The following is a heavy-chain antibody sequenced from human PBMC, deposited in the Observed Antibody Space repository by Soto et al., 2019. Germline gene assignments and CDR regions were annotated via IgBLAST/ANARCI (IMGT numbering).Heavy chain of an antibody. Sequence: QVQLVESGGGLVKPGGSLSLSCAASGFTFSDYYMSWIRQAPGKGLEWVSYISSSGSTIYYADSVKGRFTISRDNAKNSLYLQMNSLRAEDTAVYYCAIQYYYDSSGYYYESRFYDWGQGTLVTVSS. CDR1: GFTFSDYY. CDR2: ISSSGSTI. J-gene: IGHJ4*02. V-gene: IGHV3-11*01. D-gene: IGHD3-22*01. CDR3: AIQYYYDSSGYYYESRFYD.